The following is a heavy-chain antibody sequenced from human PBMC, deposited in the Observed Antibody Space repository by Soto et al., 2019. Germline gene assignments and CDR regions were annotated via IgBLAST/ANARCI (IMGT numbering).Heavy chain of an antibody. J-gene: IGHJ4*02. CDR3: AKDGSLRTRYYFDY. D-gene: IGHD1-26*01. CDR1: GFTFSSYG. Sequence: QVQLVESGGGVVQPGRSLRLSCAASGFTFSSYGMHWVRQAPGKGLEWVAVISYDGSNKYYADSVKGRFTISRDNSKNTRYLQMNSLRAEDTAVYYCAKDGSLRTRYYFDYWGQGTLVTVSS. V-gene: IGHV3-30*18. CDR2: ISYDGSNK.